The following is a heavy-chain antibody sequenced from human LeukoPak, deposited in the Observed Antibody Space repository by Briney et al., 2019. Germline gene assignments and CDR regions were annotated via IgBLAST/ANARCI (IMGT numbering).Heavy chain of an antibody. J-gene: IGHJ3*02. CDR1: GDSVSRKSDA. D-gene: IGHD1-1*01. V-gene: IGHV6-1*01. CDR3: ARGAVGQHESKGDVFDI. Sequence: SQTLSLTCAIPGDSVSRKSDAWYWIRQSPSRGLEWLGRSYYRSKWYDDYAVSLKSRITINPDTSKNQFSLHLNAVTPEDTAVYYCARGAVGQHESKGDVFDIWGQGTMVTVSS. CDR2: SYYRSKWYD.